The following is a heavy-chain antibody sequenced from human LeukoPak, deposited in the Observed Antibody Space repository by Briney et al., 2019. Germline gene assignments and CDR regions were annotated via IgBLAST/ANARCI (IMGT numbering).Heavy chain of an antibody. J-gene: IGHJ6*02. CDR3: ARCPRYDYVWGSYRYYYYGMDV. V-gene: IGHV1-8*01. CDR1: GYTFTSYD. D-gene: IGHD3-16*02. CDR2: MNPNSGNT. Sequence: ASVKVSCKASGYTFTSYDINWVRQATGQGLEWMGWMNPNSGNTGYAQKFQGRVTMTRNTSISTAYMELSSLRSEDTAEYYCARCPRYDYVWGSYRYYYYGMDVWGQGTTVTVSS.